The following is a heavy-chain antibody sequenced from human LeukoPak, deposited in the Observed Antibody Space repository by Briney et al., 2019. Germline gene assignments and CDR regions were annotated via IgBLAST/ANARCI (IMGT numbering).Heavy chain of an antibody. Sequence: GGSLRLSCAASGFTFSRYAMHWVRQAPGKGLEYVSAISSNGGRTYYENSVKGRFTISRDNSKNTLYLQMGSLRAEDMAVYYCARDFVHYYDSNGFEYYFDFWGQGTLVTVSS. J-gene: IGHJ4*02. V-gene: IGHV3-64*01. CDR3: ARDFVHYYDSNGFEYYFDF. CDR2: ISSNGGRT. D-gene: IGHD3-22*01. CDR1: GFTFSRYA.